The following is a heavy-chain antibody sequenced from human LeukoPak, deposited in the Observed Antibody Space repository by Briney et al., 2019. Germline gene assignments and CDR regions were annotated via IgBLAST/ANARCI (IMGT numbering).Heavy chain of an antibody. Sequence: PSETLSLTCAVFGGSFSGYYWNWIRQPPGKGLEWIGEINHSGSTNYNPSLKSRVTISVDTSKNQFSLKLSSVTAADTAVYYCARGGHCSSTSCYAGWYYYGMDVWGQGTTVTVSS. D-gene: IGHD2-2*01. J-gene: IGHJ6*02. CDR2: INHSGST. CDR3: ARGGHCSSTSCYAGWYYYGMDV. V-gene: IGHV4-34*01. CDR1: GGSFSGYY.